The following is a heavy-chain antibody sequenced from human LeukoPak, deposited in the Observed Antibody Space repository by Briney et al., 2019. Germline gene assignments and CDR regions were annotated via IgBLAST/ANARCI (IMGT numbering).Heavy chain of an antibody. J-gene: IGHJ4*02. Sequence: GGSLRLSCAASAFTFSTYWMHWVRQAPGKGLVWVSRIDPHGTITFYADSVKGRFTISRDNAKNTVYLQMNSLRAEDTAVYYCARDFDWGPGLWGQGTLVTVSS. CDR2: IDPHGTIT. CDR1: AFTFSTYW. D-gene: IGHD7-27*01. V-gene: IGHV3-74*01. CDR3: ARDFDWGPGL.